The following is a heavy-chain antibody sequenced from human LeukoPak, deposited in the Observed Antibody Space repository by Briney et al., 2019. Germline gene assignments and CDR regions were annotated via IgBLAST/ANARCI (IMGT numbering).Heavy chain of an antibody. J-gene: IGHJ4*02. Sequence: PETLSLTCTVSGGSITNHFWSWIRQFPGKGLEWIGYVFNGGSTNYNPSLKSRVTMSVDPSRDQFSLRLSSVTTADTAIYYCASRPAGSTWYGVFDYWSQGTLVTVSS. D-gene: IGHD6-13*01. CDR3: ASRPAGSTWYGVFDY. CDR2: VFNGGST. CDR1: GGSITNHF. V-gene: IGHV4-59*11.